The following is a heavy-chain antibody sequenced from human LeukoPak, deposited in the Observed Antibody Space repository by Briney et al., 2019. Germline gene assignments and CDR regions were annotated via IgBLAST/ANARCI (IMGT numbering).Heavy chain of an antibody. D-gene: IGHD1-1*01. CDR1: GYTFTGYY. CDR2: INPNSGIT. Sequence: ASVKVSCKASGYTFTGYYMHWVRQAPGQGLEWMGWINPNSGITDYAQRFQGRVTMTRNTSISTAYMELSSLRSEDTAVYYCARAANWHDDDWFDPWGQGTLVTVSS. J-gene: IGHJ5*02. V-gene: IGHV1-8*02. CDR3: ARAANWHDDDWFDP.